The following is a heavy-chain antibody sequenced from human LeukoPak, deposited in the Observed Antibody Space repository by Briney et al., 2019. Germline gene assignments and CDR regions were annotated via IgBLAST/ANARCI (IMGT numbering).Heavy chain of an antibody. CDR3: ASGTIVGARGADN. CDR1: GFTFSSYA. V-gene: IGHV3-23*01. CDR2: FSDTGGLT. Sequence: GGSLRLSCAASGFTFSSYAMSWVRQAPGKGLEWVSTFSDTGGLTYYADSVKGRFTISRDNSKNTLYLQMNSLRAEDTAVYYCASGTIVGARGADNWGQGTLVTVSS. D-gene: IGHD1-26*01. J-gene: IGHJ4*02.